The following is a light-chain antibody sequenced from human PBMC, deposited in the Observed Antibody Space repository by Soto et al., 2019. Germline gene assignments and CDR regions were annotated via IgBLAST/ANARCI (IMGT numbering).Light chain of an antibody. J-gene: IGLJ1*01. V-gene: IGLV2-14*01. CDR2: QVS. CDR1: SSDVGGYYY. CDR3: ISYKTDDTFL. Sequence: QSALTQPASVSGSPGQSITISCTGTSSDVGGYYYVSWYQHHPGKAPKLMIYQVSNRPSGVSNRFSGSKSGITASLTISGLQADDEAEYFCISYKTDDTFLFGTGTKLTVL.